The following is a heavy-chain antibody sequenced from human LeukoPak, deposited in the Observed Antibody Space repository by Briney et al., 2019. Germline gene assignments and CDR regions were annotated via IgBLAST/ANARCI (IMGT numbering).Heavy chain of an antibody. CDR3: GRDVSDTVVVITHNFDF. CDR1: GFTFNSYG. Sequence: GGSLRLSCAASGFTFNSYGMHWVRRAPGKGLEWVAFIRHVGTNKYYADSVKGRFTISRDNSKNTLFLQMSSLRVEDTAVYYCGRDVSDTVVVITHNFDFWGQGTLVTVSS. CDR2: IRHVGTNK. J-gene: IGHJ4*02. D-gene: IGHD3-22*01. V-gene: IGHV3-30*02.